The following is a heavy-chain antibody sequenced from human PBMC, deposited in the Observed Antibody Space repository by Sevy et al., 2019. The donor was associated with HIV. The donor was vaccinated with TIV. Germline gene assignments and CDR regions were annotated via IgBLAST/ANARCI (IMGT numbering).Heavy chain of an antibody. CDR1: GFTFSSYA. Sequence: GGSLRLSCAASGFTFSSYAMHWVRQAPGKGLEWVAVISYDGSNKYYAYSVKGRFTISRDNSKNTLYLQMNSLRAEDTAVYYCAREASYYYDSSGAFDIWGQGTMVTVSS. CDR3: AREASYYYDSSGAFDI. V-gene: IGHV3-30-3*01. D-gene: IGHD3-22*01. CDR2: ISYDGSNK. J-gene: IGHJ3*02.